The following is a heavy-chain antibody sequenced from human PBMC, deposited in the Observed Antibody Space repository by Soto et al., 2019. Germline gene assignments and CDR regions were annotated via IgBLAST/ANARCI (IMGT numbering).Heavy chain of an antibody. Sequence: EVQLVESGGGLVQHGGSLRLSCAASGFTVSSYSMNWVRQAPGKGLEWVSYISSSSSTIYYADSVKGRFTISRDNAKNSLYLQMNSLRAEDTAVYYCARAGSYCSGGSCYSSAFDIWGQGTMVTVSS. V-gene: IGHV3-48*01. J-gene: IGHJ3*02. CDR1: GFTVSSYS. D-gene: IGHD2-15*01. CDR3: ARAGSYCSGGSCYSSAFDI. CDR2: ISSSSSTI.